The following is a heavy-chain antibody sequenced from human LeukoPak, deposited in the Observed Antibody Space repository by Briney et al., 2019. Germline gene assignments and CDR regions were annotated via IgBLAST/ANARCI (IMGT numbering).Heavy chain of an antibody. D-gene: IGHD5-18*01. J-gene: IGHJ2*01. CDR2: INHSGST. CDR3: ARLMDRGMVPWYFDL. V-gene: IGHV4-34*01. CDR1: GGSFSGYY. Sequence: AETLSLTCAVYGGSFSGYYWSWIRQPPGKGLEWIGEINHSGSTNYNPSLKSRVTISVDTSKNQLSLKVSSVTAADTAVYYCARLMDRGMVPWYFDLWGRGRLVAVSS.